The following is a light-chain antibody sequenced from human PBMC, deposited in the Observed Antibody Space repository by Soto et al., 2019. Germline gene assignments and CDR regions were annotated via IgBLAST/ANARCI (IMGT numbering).Light chain of an antibody. CDR1: QSVGSSY. V-gene: IGKV3D-20*01. CDR3: HQYGSSPRT. J-gene: IGKJ1*01. CDR2: DAS. Sequence: EIVLTQSPATLSLSPGERATLSCGASQSVGSSYLAWYQQKPGLAPRLLIYDASNRATGIPDRFSGSGSGTDFTLTISRLEPEDVAVYYCHQYGSSPRTFGQGTKVEIK.